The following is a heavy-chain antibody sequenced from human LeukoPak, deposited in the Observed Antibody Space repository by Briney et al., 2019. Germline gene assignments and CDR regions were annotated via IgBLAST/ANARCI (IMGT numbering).Heavy chain of an antibody. CDR1: GGSIGIYY. D-gene: IGHD2-2*01. CDR2: IYNSGGT. CDR3: ARQHYCSTTSCFASGFDP. V-gene: IGHV4-59*08. Sequence: PSETLSLTCTVSGGSIGIYYWNWIRQPPGKGLEWIGYIYNSGGTVYNPSPKSRVTISVDKSKNQVSLKLSSVTAADTAVYYCARQHYCSTTSCFASGFDPWGQGTLVTVSS. J-gene: IGHJ5*02.